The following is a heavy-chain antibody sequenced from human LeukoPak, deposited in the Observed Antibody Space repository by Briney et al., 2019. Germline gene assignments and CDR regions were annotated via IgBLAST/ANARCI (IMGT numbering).Heavy chain of an antibody. J-gene: IGHJ4*02. Sequence: GGSLRLSCAASGFTFSTYSMNWVRQAPGKGLEWVSSISSSSSYISYADSVKGRFTISRDNAKNSLYLQMNSLRDEDTAVYYCARDPDSSEVYWGQGTLVTVSS. D-gene: IGHD3-22*01. CDR1: GFTFSTYS. CDR3: ARDPDSSEVY. V-gene: IGHV3-21*01. CDR2: ISSSSSYI.